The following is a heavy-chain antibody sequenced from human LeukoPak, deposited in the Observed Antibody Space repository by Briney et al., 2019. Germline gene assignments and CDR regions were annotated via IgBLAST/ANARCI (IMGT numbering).Heavy chain of an antibody. CDR2: ISSSSSYI. V-gene: IGHV3-21*01. Sequence: GGSLRLSCAASGFTVSSNYMSWVRQAPGKGLEWVSSISSSSSYIYYADSVKGRFTISRDNAKNSLYLQMNSLRAEDTAIYYCARVGSYFDYWGQGTLVTVSS. CDR1: GFTVSSNY. CDR3: ARVGSYFDY. D-gene: IGHD3-10*01. J-gene: IGHJ4*02.